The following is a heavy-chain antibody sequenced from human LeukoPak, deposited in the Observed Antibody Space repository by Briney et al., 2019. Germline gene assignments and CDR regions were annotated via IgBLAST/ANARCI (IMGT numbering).Heavy chain of an antibody. CDR3: ARGALYGDYEGDKDY. CDR1: GGSFSGYY. Sequence: SETLSLTCAVYGGSFSGYYWSWIRQPPGKGLEWIGEINHSGSTNYNPSLKSRVTISVDTSKNQFSLKLSSVTAADTAVYYCARGALYGDYEGDKDYWGQGTLVTVSS. V-gene: IGHV4-34*01. D-gene: IGHD4-17*01. CDR2: INHSGST. J-gene: IGHJ4*02.